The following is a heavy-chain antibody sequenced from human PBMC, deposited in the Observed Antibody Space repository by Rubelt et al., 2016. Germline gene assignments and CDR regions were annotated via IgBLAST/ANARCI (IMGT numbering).Heavy chain of an antibody. J-gene: IGHJ2*01. D-gene: IGHD4-17*01. Sequence: SLKSRVTISVDKSKNQFSLKLSSVTAADTAVYYCARGYIRMDWYFDLWGRGTLVTVSS. CDR3: ARGYIRMDWYFDL. V-gene: IGHV4-4*02.